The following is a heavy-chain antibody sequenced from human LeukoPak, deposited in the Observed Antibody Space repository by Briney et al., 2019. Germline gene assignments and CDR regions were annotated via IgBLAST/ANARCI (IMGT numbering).Heavy chain of an antibody. CDR3: ARDGVEMATTLIFDY. D-gene: IGHD5-24*01. V-gene: IGHV1-69*04. CDR1: GSTFSSYA. J-gene: IGHJ4*02. Sequence: SVKVSCKASGSTFSSYAISWVRQAPGQGLEWMGRIIPIFGIANYAQKFQGRVTITADKSTSTAYMELSSLRSEDTAVYYCARDGVEMATTLIFDYWGQGTLVTVSS. CDR2: IIPIFGIA.